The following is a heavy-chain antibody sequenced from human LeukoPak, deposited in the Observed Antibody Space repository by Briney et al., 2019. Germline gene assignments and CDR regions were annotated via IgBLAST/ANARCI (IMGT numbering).Heavy chain of an antibody. J-gene: IGHJ3*02. Sequence: PGGSLRLSCSASGFTFSSYVLHWVRQAPGKGLEDVSAIGGNGESTYYVDSVKGRFTISRDNAKNTLYLQMSSLRPEDTAIYYCGRFGDAFDIWGQGTMVTVSS. CDR3: GRFGDAFDI. CDR2: IGGNGEST. D-gene: IGHD3-10*01. V-gene: IGHV3-64D*06. CDR1: GFTFSSYV.